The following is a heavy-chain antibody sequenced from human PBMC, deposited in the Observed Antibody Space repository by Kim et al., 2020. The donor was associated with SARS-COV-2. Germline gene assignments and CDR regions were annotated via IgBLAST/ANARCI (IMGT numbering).Heavy chain of an antibody. CDR3: ARLDYYGSGSFFFDY. Sequence: SETLSLTCTVSGGSISSSSYYWGWIRQPPGKGLEWIGSINYRGSTYYKPSLKSRVTISGDTSKNQFSLKLSSVTAADTAVYYCARLDYYGSGSFFFDYWGQGSLVSVSS. J-gene: IGHJ4*02. D-gene: IGHD3-10*01. CDR1: GGSISSSSYY. V-gene: IGHV4-39*01. CDR2: INYRGST.